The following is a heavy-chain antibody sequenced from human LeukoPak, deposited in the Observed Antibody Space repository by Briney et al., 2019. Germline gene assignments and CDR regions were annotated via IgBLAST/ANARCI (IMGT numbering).Heavy chain of an antibody. CDR2: ISYDGSNK. D-gene: IGHD3-10*02. J-gene: IGHJ4*02. CDR1: GFTFSSYG. V-gene: IGHV3-30*18. CDR3: AKKLHV. Sequence: GGSLRLSCAASGFTFSSYGMHWVRQAPGKGLEWVAVISYDGSNKYYADSVKGRFTISRDNSKNTLYLQMNSLRAEDTAVYYCAKKLHVWGQGTLVTVSS.